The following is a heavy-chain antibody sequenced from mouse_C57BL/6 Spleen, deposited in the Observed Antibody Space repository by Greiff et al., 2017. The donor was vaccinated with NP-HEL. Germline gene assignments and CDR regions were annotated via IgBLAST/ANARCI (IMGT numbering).Heavy chain of an antibody. CDR2: IRSKSSNYAT. J-gene: IGHJ4*01. V-gene: IGHV10-3*01. CDR3: VREPYDYDVDYAMDY. D-gene: IGHD2-4*01. Sequence: EVQGVESGGGLVQPKGSLKLSCAASGFTFNTYAMHWVRQAPGQGLEWVARIRSKSSNYATYYADSVKDRFTISRDDSQSMLYLQMNNLKTDDTAMYYGVREPYDYDVDYAMDYWGQGTSVTVSS. CDR1: GFTFNTYA.